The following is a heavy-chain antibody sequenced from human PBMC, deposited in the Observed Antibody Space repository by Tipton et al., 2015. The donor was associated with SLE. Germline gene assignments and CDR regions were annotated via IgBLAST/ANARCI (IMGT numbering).Heavy chain of an antibody. CDR1: GYSFPSYG. CDR3: ARDLGNRIPAGFY. Sequence: QLVQSGAEVKSPGASVKVSCKASGYSFPSYGIVWVRQAPGQGPEWMGWISGHNVDAKYAEKFQGRVTMTTDTSTNTAYMELTSLTSEDTAVYYCARDLGNRIPAGFYWGQGTLVSVSS. D-gene: IGHD6-25*01. J-gene: IGHJ4*02. CDR2: ISGHNVDA. V-gene: IGHV1-18*01.